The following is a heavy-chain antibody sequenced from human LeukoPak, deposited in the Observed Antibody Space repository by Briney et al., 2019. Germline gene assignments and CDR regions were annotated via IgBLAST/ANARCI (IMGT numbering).Heavy chain of an antibody. CDR2: ISAYNGNT. V-gene: IGHV1-18*04. D-gene: IGHD6-19*01. CDR1: GYTFTSYG. CDR3: ARDGISSGWYPDAFDI. J-gene: IGHJ3*02. Sequence: ASVTVSCKASGYTFTSYGISWVRQAPGQGLEWMGWISAYNGNTNYAQKLQGRVTMTTDTSTSTAYMELRSLRSDDTAVYYCARDGISSGWYPDAFDIWGQGTMVTVSS.